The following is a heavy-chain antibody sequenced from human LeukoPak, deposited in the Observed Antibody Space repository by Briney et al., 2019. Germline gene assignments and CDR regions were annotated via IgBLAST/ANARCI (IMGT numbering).Heavy chain of an antibody. CDR3: AKDYSDSRVADVFFEY. CDR2: ITSGFTP. CDR1: GLTFSDYA. V-gene: IGHV3-23*01. D-gene: IGHD2-15*01. J-gene: IGHJ4*02. Sequence: GGSLRLSCAASGLTFSDYAMSWFRQAPGKELEWVSGITSGFTPHYADSVKGRFTISRENSKNTFHLQLNSLRAEDTAVYYCAKDYSDSRVADVFFEYWGQGTLVTVSS.